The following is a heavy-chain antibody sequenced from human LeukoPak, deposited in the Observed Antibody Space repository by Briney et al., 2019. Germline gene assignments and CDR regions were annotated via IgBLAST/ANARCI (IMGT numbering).Heavy chain of an antibody. CDR3: ARYGGSGHYPIYWFDP. V-gene: IGHV4-31*03. Sequence: SETLSLTCTVSGGSISSGGYYWSWIRQHPGKGLEWIGYIYHSGSTYYNPSLKSRVTISVDTAQNQFSLKLSSVTAADTAVYYCARYGGSGHYPIYWFDPWDQGTLVTVSS. J-gene: IGHJ5*02. D-gene: IGHD4-23*01. CDR2: IYHSGST. CDR1: GGSISSGGYY.